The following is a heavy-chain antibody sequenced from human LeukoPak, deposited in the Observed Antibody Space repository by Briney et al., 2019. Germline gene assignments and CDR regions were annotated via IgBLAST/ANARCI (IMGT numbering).Heavy chain of an antibody. V-gene: IGHV4-59*01. D-gene: IGHD3/OR15-3a*01. CDR1: SGSISNYY. J-gene: IGHJ5*02. Sequence: SETLSLTCTVSSGSISNYYWSWIRQPPGKGLEWIGYIYYSGSTNYNPSLKSRITISVDTSKNQFSLRLKSVTAADTAVYYCARGPLSSRTTWTWFDPWGQGTLVTVSS. CDR3: ARGPLSSRTTWTWFDP. CDR2: IYYSGST.